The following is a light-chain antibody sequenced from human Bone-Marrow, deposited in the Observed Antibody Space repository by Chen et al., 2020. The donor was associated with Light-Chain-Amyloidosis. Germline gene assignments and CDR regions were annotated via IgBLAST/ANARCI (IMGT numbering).Light chain of an antibody. CDR2: EGS. CDR3: CSYAGSSTPWV. Sequence: QSALTQPASVSGSPGQSITLSCSGTSSDVGSYNRVFWSQQHPGKAPILMIYEGSKRPSGVSIRVSGSKAGNTASLTSAGHQAEDEAEYYCCSYAGSSTPWVFGGWTKLTLL. J-gene: IGLJ2*01. CDR1: SSDVGSYNR. V-gene: IGLV2-23*01.